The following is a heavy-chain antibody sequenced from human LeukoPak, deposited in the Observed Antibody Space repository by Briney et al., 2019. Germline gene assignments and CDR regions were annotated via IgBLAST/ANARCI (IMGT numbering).Heavy chain of an antibody. J-gene: IGHJ4*02. V-gene: IGHV1-2*02. CDR2: INPNSGGT. Sequence: GASVKVSCKASGYTFTGYYMHWVRQAPGQGLEWMGWINPNSGGTNYAQEFQGRVTMTRDTSISTAYMELSRLRSDDTAVYYCFSGSYLFDYWGQGTLVTVSS. CDR3: FSGSYLFDY. D-gene: IGHD1-26*01. CDR1: GYTFTGYY.